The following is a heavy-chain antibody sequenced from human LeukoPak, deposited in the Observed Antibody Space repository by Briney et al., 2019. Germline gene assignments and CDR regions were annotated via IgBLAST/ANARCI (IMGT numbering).Heavy chain of an antibody. V-gene: IGHV3-7*03. D-gene: IGHD3-3*01. J-gene: IGHJ4*02. CDR2: IKQDGSEK. Sequence: GGSLRLSCAASGFTFSSYWMSWVRQAPGKGLEWVANIKQDGSEKYYVDSVKGRFTTSRDNAKNSLYLQMNSLRAEDTAVYYCARVLIIATEFWDYWGQGTLVTVSS. CDR1: GFTFSSYW. CDR3: ARVLIIATEFWDY.